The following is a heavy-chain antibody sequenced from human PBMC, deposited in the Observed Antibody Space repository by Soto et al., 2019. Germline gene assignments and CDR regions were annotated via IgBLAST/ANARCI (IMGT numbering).Heavy chain of an antibody. V-gene: IGHV1-8*02. Sequence: ASVKVSCKASGYTFTGYYMYWVRQATGQGLEWMGWMNPNSGNTGYAQKFQGRVTMTRNTSISTAYMELSSLRSEDTAVYYCAREVWSGYPDYYYYGMDVWGQGTTVTVSS. CDR2: MNPNSGNT. D-gene: IGHD3-3*01. J-gene: IGHJ6*02. CDR3: AREVWSGYPDYYYYGMDV. CDR1: GYTFTGYY.